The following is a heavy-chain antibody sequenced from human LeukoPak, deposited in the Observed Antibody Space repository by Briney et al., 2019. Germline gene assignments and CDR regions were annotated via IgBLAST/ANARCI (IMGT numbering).Heavy chain of an antibody. CDR1: GYTFTGYY. Sequence: ASVTVSCKAYGYTFTGYYMHWVRQAPGPGHDWMGWINPNSGGTNYAQKFQGRVTMTRDTSISTAYMELSRLRSDDTAVYYCARGTGPDIVAHNWFDPWGQGTLVTVSS. CDR2: INPNSGGT. D-gene: IGHD2-15*01. CDR3: ARGTGPDIVAHNWFDP. V-gene: IGHV1-2*02. J-gene: IGHJ5*02.